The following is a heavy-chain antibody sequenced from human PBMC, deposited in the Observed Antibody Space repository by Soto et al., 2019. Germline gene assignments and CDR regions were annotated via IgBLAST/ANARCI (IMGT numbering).Heavy chain of an antibody. Sequence: ASVKVSCKASGGTFSSYTISWVRQAPGQGLEWMGRIIPILGIANYAQKFQGRVTITADKSTSTAYMELSSLRSEDTAVYYCARDLQDRHGSYYGAFDSWGQGTMVTVSS. CDR2: IIPILGIA. CDR3: ARDLQDRHGSYYGAFDS. V-gene: IGHV1-69*04. D-gene: IGHD1-26*01. CDR1: GGTFSSYT. J-gene: IGHJ3*02.